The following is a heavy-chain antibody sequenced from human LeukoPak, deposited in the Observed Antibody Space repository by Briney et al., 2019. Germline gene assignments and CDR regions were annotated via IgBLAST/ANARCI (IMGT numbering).Heavy chain of an antibody. CDR2: ISAGGDTT. J-gene: IGHJ4*02. V-gene: IGHV3-23*01. CDR3: AKDRGY. Sequence: PGGSLRLSCAASGFTFSSFPMMWVRQAPGTGLEWVSAISAGGDTTYYADSVKGRFTISRDNSKNTLYLQMNSLRADDTAVYYCAKDRGYWGQGTLVTVSS. CDR1: GFTFSSFP.